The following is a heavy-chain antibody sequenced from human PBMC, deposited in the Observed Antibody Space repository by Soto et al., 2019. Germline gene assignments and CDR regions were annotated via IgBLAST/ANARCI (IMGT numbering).Heavy chain of an antibody. CDR3: ASQSRDWGQHCSGGSCYFWFDP. V-gene: IGHV3-33*01. D-gene: IGHD2-15*01. Sequence: QVQLVESGGGVVQPGRSLRLSCAASGFTFSSYGMHWVRQAPGKGLEWVAVIWYDGSNKYYADSVKGRFTISRDNSKNTLYLQMNSLRAEDTAVYYCASQSRDWGQHCSGGSCYFWFDPWGQGTLVTVSS. CDR2: IWYDGSNK. J-gene: IGHJ5*02. CDR1: GFTFSSYG.